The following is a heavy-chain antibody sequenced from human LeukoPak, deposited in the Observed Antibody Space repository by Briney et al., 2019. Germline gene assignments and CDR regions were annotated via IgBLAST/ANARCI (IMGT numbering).Heavy chain of an antibody. J-gene: IGHJ4*02. CDR1: AFXFRTDW. CDR2: IKQDGSEK. CDR3: ASLDSSGHYREQSVH. D-gene: IGHD3-22*01. V-gene: IGHV3-7*02. Sequence: GGSLRLSCAASAFXFRTDWLSWVRQAPGKGLKWVAIIKQDGSEKYYVDSVKGRFTISTDNAKKSIHLQMNSLRAEDSAVYYCASLDSSGHYREQSVHWGQGTLVTVSS.